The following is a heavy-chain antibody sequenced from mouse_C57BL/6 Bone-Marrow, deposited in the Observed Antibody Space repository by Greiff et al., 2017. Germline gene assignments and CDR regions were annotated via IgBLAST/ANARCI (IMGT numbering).Heavy chain of an antibody. V-gene: IGHV1-72*01. Sequence: QVHVKQSGAELVKPGASVKLSCKASGYTFTSYWMHWVKQRPGRGLEWIGRIDPNSGGTKYNEKFKSKATLTVDKPSSTAYRQLSSLTSEDSAVYYCASCYYGSSPWFAYWGQGTLVTVSA. CDR3: ASCYYGSSPWFAY. J-gene: IGHJ3*01. CDR1: GYTFTSYW. CDR2: IDPNSGGT. D-gene: IGHD1-1*01.